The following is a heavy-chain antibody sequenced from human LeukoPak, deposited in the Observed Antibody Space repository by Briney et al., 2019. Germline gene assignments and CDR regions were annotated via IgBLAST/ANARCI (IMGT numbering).Heavy chain of an antibody. CDR2: ISSSSGYI. V-gene: IGHV3-21*01. CDR3: ARDYVRDWGESAVAGTHAFDI. CDR1: GFTFSSYS. J-gene: IGHJ3*02. D-gene: IGHD6-19*01. Sequence: GGSLRLSCAASGFTFSSYSMNWVRQAPGKGLGWVSSISSSSGYIYYADSVKGRFTISRDNAKNSLYLQMNSLRAEDTAVYYRARDYVRDWGESAVAGTHAFDIWGQGTMVTVSS.